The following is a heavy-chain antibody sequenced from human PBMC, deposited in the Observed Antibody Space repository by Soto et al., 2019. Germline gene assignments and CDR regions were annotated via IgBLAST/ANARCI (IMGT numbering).Heavy chain of an antibody. CDR2: IYYSGTT. D-gene: IGHD2-21*02. J-gene: IGHJ4*02. V-gene: IGHV4-31*03. Sequence: PSETLSLTCTVSDASINSGGYYWSWIRQHPGKGLEWIGFIYYSGTTYYNPSLKSRVTTSVDTSKNQFSLRLSSVTAADTAVYSCARGLIVMLAGIEELINSHFDSWGQGTLVTVSS. CDR3: ARGLIVMLAGIEELINSHFDS. CDR1: DASINSGGYY.